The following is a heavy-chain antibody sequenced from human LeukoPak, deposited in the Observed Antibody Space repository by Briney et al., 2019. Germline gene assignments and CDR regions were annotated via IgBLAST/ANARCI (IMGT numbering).Heavy chain of an antibody. Sequence: GASVKVSCKASGYTFTSYGISWVRQAPGQGLEWMGWMNPNSGGTNYAQNFQGRVTMTRDTSISTAYMELSRLRSDDTAVYYCARDIGGSTTNFRFGYWGQGTLVTVSS. CDR3: ARDIGGSTTNFRFGY. V-gene: IGHV1-2*02. CDR1: GYTFTSYG. CDR2: MNPNSGGT. D-gene: IGHD1-26*01. J-gene: IGHJ4*02.